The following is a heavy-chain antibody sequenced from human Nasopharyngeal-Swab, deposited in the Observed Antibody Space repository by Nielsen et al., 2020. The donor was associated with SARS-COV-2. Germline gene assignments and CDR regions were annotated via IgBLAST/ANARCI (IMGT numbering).Heavy chain of an antibody. CDR3: ARGNEGAAAGTGYYYYGMDV. D-gene: IGHD6-13*01. CDR2: IIPILGIA. V-gene: IGHV1-69*04. Sequence: SVKISCKASGGTFSSYAISWVRQAPGQGLEWMGRIIPILGIANYAQKFQGRVTITADKSTSTAYMELSSLRSEDTAVYYCARGNEGAAAGTGYYYYGMDVWGQGTTVTVSS. CDR1: GGTFSSYA. J-gene: IGHJ6*02.